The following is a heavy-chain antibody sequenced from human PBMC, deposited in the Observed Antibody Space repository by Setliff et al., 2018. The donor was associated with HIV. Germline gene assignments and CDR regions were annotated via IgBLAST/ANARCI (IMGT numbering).Heavy chain of an antibody. CDR3: ARGGLGVVGAIDY. CDR2: IIHSGGT. D-gene: IGHD2-15*01. Sequence: PLETLSLTCAVYGGSFSGYYWTWIRQPPGRGLEWIGEIIHSGGTNYNRSLKSRVTISVDTSKNQFSLNLSSVTAADTAVYYCARGGLGVVGAIDYWSQGTLVTVSS. CDR1: GGSFSGYY. J-gene: IGHJ4*02. V-gene: IGHV4-34*01.